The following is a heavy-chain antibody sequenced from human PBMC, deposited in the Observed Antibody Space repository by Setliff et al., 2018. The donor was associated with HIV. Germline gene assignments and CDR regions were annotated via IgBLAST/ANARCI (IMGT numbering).Heavy chain of an antibody. Sequence: ASVKVSCKASGYTFTSYYMHWVRQAPGQGLEWMGIINPSGGSTSYEQKFQGRVTMTRDTSTSTVYMELSSLRSEDTAVYYCARVSSTSCYGGPCRRTPRDYYYYYYMDVWGKGTTVTVSS. CDR3: ARVSSTSCYGGPCRRTPRDYYYYYYMDV. CDR2: INPSGGST. CDR1: GYTFTSYY. J-gene: IGHJ6*03. V-gene: IGHV1-46*01. D-gene: IGHD2-2*01.